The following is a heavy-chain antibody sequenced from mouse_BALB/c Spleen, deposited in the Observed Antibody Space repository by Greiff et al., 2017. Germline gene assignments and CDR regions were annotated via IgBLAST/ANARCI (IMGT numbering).Heavy chain of an antibody. CDR1: GYAFTNYL. V-gene: IGHV1-54*03. CDR2: INPGSGGT. J-gene: IGHJ1*01. CDR3: ARGDSLLRPRYFDV. Sequence: VQLQQSGAELVRPGTSVKVSCKASGYAFTNYLIEWVKQRPGQGLEWIGVINPGSGGTNYNEKFKGKATLTADKSSSTAYMQLSSLTSDDSAVYFCARGDSLLRPRYFDVWGAGTTVTVSS. D-gene: IGHD1-2*01.